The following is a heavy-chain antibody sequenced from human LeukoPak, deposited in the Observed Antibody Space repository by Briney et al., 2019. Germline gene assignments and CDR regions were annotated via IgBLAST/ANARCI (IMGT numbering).Heavy chain of an antibody. CDR3: AAGGGSSWYYFDY. D-gene: IGHD6-13*01. V-gene: IGHV3-23*01. CDR1: GFTFSSYG. Sequence: PGGSLRLSCAASGFTFSSYGMSWVRQAPGKGLEWVSAISGSGGSTYYADSLKGRFTISRDNSKNPLYLKMNSVRAEDTAVYYCAAGGGSSWYYFDYWVQGSLVTVSS. CDR2: ISGSGGST. J-gene: IGHJ4*02.